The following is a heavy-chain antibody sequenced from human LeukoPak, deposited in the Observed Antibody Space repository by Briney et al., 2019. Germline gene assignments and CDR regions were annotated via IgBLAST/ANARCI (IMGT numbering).Heavy chain of an antibody. V-gene: IGHV4-39*07. D-gene: IGHD6-13*01. CDR2: IYYSGNT. J-gene: IGHJ4*02. Sequence: PSETLSLTCTVSGGSISSGGYYWSWLRQPPGTGLEWLGNIYYSGNTYYNPSLKSRVTISVDTSKNQFSLKLNSVTAADTAVYYCARVEGLAAAASGRINYWGQGTLVTVSS. CDR1: GGSISSGGYY. CDR3: ARVEGLAAAASGRINY.